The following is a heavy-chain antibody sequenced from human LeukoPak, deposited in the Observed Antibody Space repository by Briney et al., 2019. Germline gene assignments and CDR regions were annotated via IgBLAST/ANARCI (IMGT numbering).Heavy chain of an antibody. D-gene: IGHD6-19*01. CDR1: GFTFIDYD. Sequence: GGSLRLSCAASGFTFIDYDMLWVRQVIGKGLEWVSAIGIRGDTHYSGSVKGRFTISRENAEGSFYPQMNSLRAEDTAVYYCARGGIQVSGIDEFDYWGQGTLVTVSS. V-gene: IGHV3-13*01. CDR2: IGIRGDT. CDR3: ARGGIQVSGIDEFDY. J-gene: IGHJ4*02.